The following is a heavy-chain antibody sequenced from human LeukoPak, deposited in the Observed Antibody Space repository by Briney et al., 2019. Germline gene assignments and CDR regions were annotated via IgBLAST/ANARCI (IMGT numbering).Heavy chain of an antibody. CDR1: GFTFTSSA. J-gene: IGHJ4*02. CDR2: IVVCSGNT. CDR3: AASPDYYDSSVYPYYFDY. Sequence: GTSVKVSCKASGFTFTSSAVQWVRQARGPRLEWIGWIVVCSGNTNYAQKFQERVTITRDMSTSTAYMELSSLRSEDTAVYYCAASPDYYDSSVYPYYFDYWGRGTLVTVSS. V-gene: IGHV1-58*01. D-gene: IGHD3-22*01.